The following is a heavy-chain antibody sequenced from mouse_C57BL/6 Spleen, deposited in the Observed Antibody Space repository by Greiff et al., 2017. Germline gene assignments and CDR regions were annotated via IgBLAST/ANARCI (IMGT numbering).Heavy chain of an antibody. CDR1: GYTFTSYW. CDR2: IYPSDSET. D-gene: IGHD2-4*01. Sequence: VQLQEPGAELVRPGSSVKLSCKASGYTFTSYWMDWVKQRPGQGLEWIGNIYPSDSETHYNQKFKDKATLTVDKSSSTAYMQLSSLTSEDSAVYYGARDVLYYDYHYLDYWGQGTTLTVSS. CDR3: ARDVLYYDYHYLDY. J-gene: IGHJ2*01. V-gene: IGHV1-61*01.